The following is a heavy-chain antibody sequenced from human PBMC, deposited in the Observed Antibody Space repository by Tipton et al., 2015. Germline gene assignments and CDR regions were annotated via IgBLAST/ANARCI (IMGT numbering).Heavy chain of an antibody. CDR3: ARRFSHSSSWTFDY. V-gene: IGHV4-38-2*01. CDR2: ISHSGNT. Sequence: TLSLTCAVSAYSISSDYYWGWIRQPPGKGLEWIGSISHSGNTYYNPSLKSRVTISVDTSKNQFSLKLSSVTAADTAVCYCARRFSHSSSWTFDYWGQGTLVTVSS. D-gene: IGHD6-13*01. CDR1: AYSISSDYY. J-gene: IGHJ4*02.